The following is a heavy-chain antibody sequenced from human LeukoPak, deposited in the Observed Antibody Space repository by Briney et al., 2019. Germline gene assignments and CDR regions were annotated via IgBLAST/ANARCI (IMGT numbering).Heavy chain of an antibody. CDR2: IYSGGST. CDR1: GFTVSSNY. D-gene: IGHD3-16*01. V-gene: IGHV3-53*01. CDR3: AREGGGWGGGFDY. J-gene: IGHJ4*02. Sequence: GGSLRLSCAASGFTVSSNYMSWVRQAPGKGLEWVSVIYSGGSTYYADSVKGRFTISRDNSKNTLYLQMNSLRAEDTAVYYCAREGGGWGGGFDYWGQGTLVTVSS.